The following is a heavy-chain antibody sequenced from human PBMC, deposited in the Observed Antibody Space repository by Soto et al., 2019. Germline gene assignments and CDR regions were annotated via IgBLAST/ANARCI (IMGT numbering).Heavy chain of an antibody. CDR1: GFTFSSYS. CDR2: ISSSSSYI. J-gene: IGHJ6*03. D-gene: IGHD4-17*01. V-gene: IGHV3-21*01. Sequence: GGSLRLSCAASGFTFSSYSMNWVRQAPGKGLEWVSSISSSSSYIYYADSVKGRFTISRDNAKNSLYLQMNSLRAEDTAVYYCARASPTGDGDYRAYYYYYMDVWGKGTTVTVSS. CDR3: ARASPTGDGDYRAYYYYYMDV.